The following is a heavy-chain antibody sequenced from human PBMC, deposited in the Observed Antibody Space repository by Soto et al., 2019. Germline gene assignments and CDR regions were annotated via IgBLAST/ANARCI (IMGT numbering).Heavy chain of an antibody. CDR3: ASGTYSSFQH. Sequence: QVQLVESGGGLVKPGGSLRLSCAASRFTFSDYYMGWISQAPGKGLEWVSSISSSSSYTNYADSEKGRFTISRDNAKNSLYLQMNRLRAEDTAVYYCASGTYSSFQHWGQGTLVTVSS. CDR2: ISSSSSYT. CDR1: RFTFSDYY. V-gene: IGHV3-11*05. D-gene: IGHD1-26*01. J-gene: IGHJ1*01.